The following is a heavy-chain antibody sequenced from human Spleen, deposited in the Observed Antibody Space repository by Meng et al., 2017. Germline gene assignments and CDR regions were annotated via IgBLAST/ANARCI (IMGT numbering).Heavy chain of an antibody. J-gene: IGHJ5*02. CDR2: IKQDGSEK. Sequence: SCAASGFTFSSYWMSWVRQAPGKGLEWVANIKQDGSEKYYVDSVKGRFTISRDNAKNSLYLQMNSLRAEDTAVYYCARAPPYGDYDNWFDPWGQGTLVTVSS. D-gene: IGHD4-17*01. V-gene: IGHV3-7*04. CDR3: ARAPPYGDYDNWFDP. CDR1: GFTFSSYW.